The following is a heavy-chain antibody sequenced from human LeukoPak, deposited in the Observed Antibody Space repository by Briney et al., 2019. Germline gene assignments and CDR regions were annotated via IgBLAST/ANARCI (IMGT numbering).Heavy chain of an antibody. V-gene: IGHV3-48*03. CDR3: ARLPTPADAFDI. CDR2: ISSSGSTI. J-gene: IGHJ3*02. CDR1: GFSFSSYE. Sequence: GGSLRLSCAASGFSFSSYEMNWVRQAPGKGLEWVSYISSSGSTIYYADSVKGRFTISRDNAKNSLYLQMNSLRAEDTAVYYCARLPTPADAFDIWGQGTVVTVSS.